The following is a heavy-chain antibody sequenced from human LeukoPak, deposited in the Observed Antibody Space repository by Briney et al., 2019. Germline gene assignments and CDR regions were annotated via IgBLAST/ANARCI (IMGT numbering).Heavy chain of an antibody. CDR1: GGSFSGYY. D-gene: IGHD1-26*01. Sequence: SETLSLTCAVYGGSFSGYYWSWIRQPPGKGLEWIGEINHSGSTNYNPSLKSRVTMSVDTSKNQFSLKLSSVTAADTAVYYCAGRVGTYWGQGTLVTVSS. J-gene: IGHJ4*02. CDR2: INHSGST. V-gene: IGHV4-34*01. CDR3: AGRVGTY.